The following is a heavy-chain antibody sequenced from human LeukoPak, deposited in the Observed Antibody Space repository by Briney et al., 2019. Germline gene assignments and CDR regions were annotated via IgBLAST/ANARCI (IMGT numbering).Heavy chain of an antibody. CDR2: IYHSGST. D-gene: IGHD2-2*01. V-gene: IGHV4-38-2*02. Sequence: SETLSLTCAVSAYSISSGYYWGWIRQPPGKGLEWIGIIYHSGSTYYNPSLKSRVTISVDTSKNQFSLKLSSVTAADTAVYYCAREIYCSSTSCEGYYYMDVWGKGTTVTVSS. J-gene: IGHJ6*03. CDR1: AYSISSGYY. CDR3: AREIYCSSTSCEGYYYMDV.